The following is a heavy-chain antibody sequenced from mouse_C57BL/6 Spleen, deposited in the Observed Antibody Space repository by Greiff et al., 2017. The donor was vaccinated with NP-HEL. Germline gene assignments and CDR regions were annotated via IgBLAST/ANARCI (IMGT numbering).Heavy chain of an antibody. V-gene: IGHV1-50*01. CDR1: GYTFTSYW. D-gene: IGHD4-1*02. CDR3: ARVGPQLSYFDY. CDR2: IDPSDSYT. J-gene: IGHJ2*01. Sequence: QVQLQQPGAELVKPGASVKLSCKASGYTFTSYWMQWVKQRPGQGLEWIGEIDPSDSYTNYNQKFKGKATLTVAPSSSTAYMQLSSLTSEDSAVYYCARVGPQLSYFDYWGQGTTLTGSS.